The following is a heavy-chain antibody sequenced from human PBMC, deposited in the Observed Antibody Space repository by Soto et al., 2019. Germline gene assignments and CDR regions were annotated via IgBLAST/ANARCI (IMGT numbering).Heavy chain of an antibody. V-gene: IGHV3-21*01. D-gene: IGHD3-10*01. J-gene: IGHJ5*02. Sequence: EVQLVESGGGLVKHGGSLRLSCAASGFTFSSYSMNWVRQAPGKGLEWVSSISSSSSYIYYADSVKGRFTISRDNAKNPLYLQMNSLRAEDTAVYYCARDTYYYGSGSYSPWGQGTLVTVSS. CDR1: GFTFSSYS. CDR3: ARDTYYYGSGSYSP. CDR2: ISSSSSYI.